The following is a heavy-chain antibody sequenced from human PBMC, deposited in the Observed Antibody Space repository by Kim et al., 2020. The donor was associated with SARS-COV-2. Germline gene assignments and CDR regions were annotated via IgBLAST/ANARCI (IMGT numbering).Heavy chain of an antibody. V-gene: IGHV3-21*01. D-gene: IGHD2-21*02. J-gene: IGHJ5*02. CDR3: ARDPRTEGFVVTAAS. CDR1: GFTFSSYS. CDR2: ISSRSSYI. Sequence: GGSLRLSCAASGFTFSSYSMNWVRQAPGKGLEWVSSISSRSSYIYYADSVKGRFTISRDNAKNSLYLQMNSLRAEDTAVYYCARDPRTEGFVVTAASWGQGTRVTVSS.